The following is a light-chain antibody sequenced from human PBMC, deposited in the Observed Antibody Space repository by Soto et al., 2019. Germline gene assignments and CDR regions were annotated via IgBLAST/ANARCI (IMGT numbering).Light chain of an antibody. CDR3: QQFNNWPPSWT. CDR1: QSISDN. Sequence: EIVMTQSPAAVSVSPGERATLSCRASQSISDNLAWFQQKPGQAPRLLIYDASTRATGVPARFSGSGSGTEFTLTISSLQSEDFAIYYCQQFNNWPPSWTFGQGTKVDI. J-gene: IGKJ1*01. V-gene: IGKV3-15*01. CDR2: DAS.